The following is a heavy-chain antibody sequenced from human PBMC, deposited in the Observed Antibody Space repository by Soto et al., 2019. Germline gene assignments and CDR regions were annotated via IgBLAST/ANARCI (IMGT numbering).Heavy chain of an antibody. CDR3: ARDSTYYDFWSGYYTMGGWFDP. J-gene: IGHJ5*02. Sequence: GGSLRLSCAASGFTFSSYSMNWVRQAPGKGLEWVSYISSSSSTIYYADSVKGRFTISRDNAKNSLYLQMNGLRDEDTAVYYCARDSTYYDFWSGYYTMGGWFDPWGQGTLVTVSS. CDR1: GFTFSSYS. CDR2: ISSSSSTI. D-gene: IGHD3-3*01. V-gene: IGHV3-48*02.